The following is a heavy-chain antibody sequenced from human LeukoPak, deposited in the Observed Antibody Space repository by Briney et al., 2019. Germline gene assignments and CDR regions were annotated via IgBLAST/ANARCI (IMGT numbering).Heavy chain of an antibody. CDR3: AKVIVAAAGLYYFDY. CDR2: ISGSGGST. D-gene: IGHD6-13*01. J-gene: IGHJ4*02. CDR1: GFTFSSYA. V-gene: IGHV3-23*01. Sequence: PGGSLRLSCAASGFTFSSYAMSWVRLAPGKGLEWVSAISGSGGSTYYADSVKGRFTISRDNSKNTLYLQMNSLRAEDTAVYYCAKVIVAAAGLYYFDYWGQGTLVTVSS.